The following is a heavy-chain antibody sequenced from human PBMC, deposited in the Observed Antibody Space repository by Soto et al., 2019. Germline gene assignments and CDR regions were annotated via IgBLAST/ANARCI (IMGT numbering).Heavy chain of an antibody. Sequence: EVQLVESGGGLVKPGGSLRLSCAASGFTFSSYSMNWVRQAPGKGLEWVSSISSSSSYIYYADSVKGRFTISRDNAKNSWYMLRNSRRAEDTAVYYCARDLAVSGCRPYGMDVWGQGTTVTVSS. CDR1: GFTFSSYS. J-gene: IGHJ6*02. CDR2: ISSSSSYI. CDR3: ARDLAVSGCRPYGMDV. D-gene: IGHD1-26*01. V-gene: IGHV3-21*01.